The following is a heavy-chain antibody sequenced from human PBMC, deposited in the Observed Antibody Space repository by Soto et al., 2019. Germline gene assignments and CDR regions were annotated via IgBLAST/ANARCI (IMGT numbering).Heavy chain of an antibody. V-gene: IGHV4-39*01. CDR1: GGSISSSSYY. Sequence: PSETLSLTCTVSGGSISSSSYYWGWIRHPPGKGLEWIGSIYYSGSTYYNPSLKSRVTISVDTSKNQFSLKLSSVTAADTAVYYCVGRLDYWGQGTLVTVSS. J-gene: IGHJ4*02. CDR2: IYYSGST. CDR3: VGRLDY. D-gene: IGHD3-10*01.